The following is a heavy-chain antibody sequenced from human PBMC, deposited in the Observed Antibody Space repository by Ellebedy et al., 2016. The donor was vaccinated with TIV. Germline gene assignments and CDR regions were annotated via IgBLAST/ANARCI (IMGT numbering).Heavy chain of an antibody. CDR3: ARRASYGDYAVQVNPWFDP. CDR2: IRQEGDEI. V-gene: IGHV3-7*01. Sequence: GESLKISCAASGFNFRSYWMTWVRQAPGKGLEWVAKIRQEGDEIYYVESVKGRFTISRDNAKNSLFLQMNSLRVGVTAVYYCARRASYGDYAVQVNPWFDPWGQGTLVTVSS. CDR1: GFNFRSYW. D-gene: IGHD4-17*01. J-gene: IGHJ5*02.